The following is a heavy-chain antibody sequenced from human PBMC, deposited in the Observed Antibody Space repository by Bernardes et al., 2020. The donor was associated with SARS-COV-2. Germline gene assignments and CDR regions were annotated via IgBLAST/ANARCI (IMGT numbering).Heavy chain of an antibody. CDR1: GGSISSNNW. J-gene: IGHJ5*02. V-gene: IGHV4-4*02. Sequence: SETLSLTCAVYGGSISSNNWWTWVRQPPGKGLECIGEIFHSGVTNYHPSLKSRVTISIDKSKNLFSLKMTSVTAADTAVYYCARDKDGARGYYHDLWGQGTVVTVSS. D-gene: IGHD1-26*01. CDR2: IFHSGVT. CDR3: ARDKDGARGYYHDL.